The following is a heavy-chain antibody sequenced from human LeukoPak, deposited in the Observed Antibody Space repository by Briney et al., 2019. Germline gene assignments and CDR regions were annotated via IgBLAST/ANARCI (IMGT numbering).Heavy chain of an antibody. CDR1: GFTFSSYA. D-gene: IGHD3-10*01. CDR3: AKVGDRFGELLYFSYFDY. V-gene: IGHV3-30-3*01. Sequence: GRSLRLSCAASGFTFSSYAMHWVRQAPGKGLEWVAVISYDGSNKYYADSVKGRFTISRDNSKNTLYLQMNSLRAEDTAVYYCAKVGDRFGELLYFSYFDYWGQGTLVTVSS. CDR2: ISYDGSNK. J-gene: IGHJ4*02.